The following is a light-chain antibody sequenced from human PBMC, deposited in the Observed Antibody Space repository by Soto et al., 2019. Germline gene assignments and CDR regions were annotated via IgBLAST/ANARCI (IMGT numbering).Light chain of an antibody. CDR1: SSDVGGHNY. J-gene: IGLJ1*01. V-gene: IGLV2-11*01. CDR2: DVI. CDR3: CSYAGSFTHV. Sequence: QSALTQPRSVSGSPGQSVTISCTETSSDVGGHNYVSWYQQHPGKAPKLMIYDVIKRPSGVPDRFSGSKSGNTASLTISGLQAEDEADYYCCSYAGSFTHVFGTGTKVTVL.